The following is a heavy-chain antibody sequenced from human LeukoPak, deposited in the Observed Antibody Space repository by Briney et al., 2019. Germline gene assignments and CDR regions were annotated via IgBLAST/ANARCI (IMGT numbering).Heavy chain of an antibody. V-gene: IGHV3-11*04. J-gene: IGHJ4*02. CDR3: ASGGLSYYDSSGYSHRTFDY. CDR1: GFTFCDYY. D-gene: IGHD3-22*01. Sequence: GVSLRLSCSGSGFTFCDYYRRWMPQAPGKGLVWGSYISSSSTNIDYTHSVKGRFTIYRDNAKNSLYLQKNSLRAEDTAVYYCASGGLSYYDSSGYSHRTFDYWGQGTLVTVSS. CDR2: ISSSSTNI.